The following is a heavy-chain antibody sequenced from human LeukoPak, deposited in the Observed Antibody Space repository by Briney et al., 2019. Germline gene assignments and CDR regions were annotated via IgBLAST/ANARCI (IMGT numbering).Heavy chain of an antibody. J-gene: IGHJ6*02. CDR2: ISGSGGST. CDR1: GFTFSSYA. V-gene: IGHV3-23*01. CDR3: AKAVSIAAPPGFYYYYGMDV. Sequence: PGGSLRLSCAASGFTFSSYAMSWVRQAPGKGLEWVSAISGSGGSTYYADSVKGRFTISRDNSKNTLYLQMNSLRAEDTAVYYCAKAVSIAAPPGFYYYYGMDVWGQGTTVTVSS. D-gene: IGHD6-6*01.